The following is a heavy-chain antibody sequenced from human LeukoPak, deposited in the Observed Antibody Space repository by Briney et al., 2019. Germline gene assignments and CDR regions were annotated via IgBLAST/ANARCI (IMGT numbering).Heavy chain of an antibody. CDR3: ARAKPKNMVRGLIMRRESRYYFDY. CDR1: GFTVSSNY. CDR2: IYSGGST. D-gene: IGHD3-10*01. V-gene: IGHV3-53*01. J-gene: IGHJ4*02. Sequence: GGSLRLSCAASGFTVSSNYMSWVRQAPGKGLEWVSIIYSGGSTYYADSVKGRFTISRDNSKSTLYIQMNSLRAEDTAVYYCARAKPKNMVRGLIMRRESRYYFDYWGQGTLVTVSS.